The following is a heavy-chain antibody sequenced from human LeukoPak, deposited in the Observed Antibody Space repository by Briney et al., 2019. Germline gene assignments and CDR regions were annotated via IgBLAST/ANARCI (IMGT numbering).Heavy chain of an antibody. D-gene: IGHD3-3*01. CDR3: ARDWSGWTN. V-gene: IGHV3-21*01. Sequence: GGSLRLSCAASGFTFSSYSMNWVRQAPGKGLEWVSSISSSTTYIYYADSVKGRFTISRDKAKNSLYLQMNSLRAEDTAVYYCARDWSGWTNGGQGTLVTVSS. J-gene: IGHJ4*02. CDR1: GFTFSSYS. CDR2: ISSSTTYI.